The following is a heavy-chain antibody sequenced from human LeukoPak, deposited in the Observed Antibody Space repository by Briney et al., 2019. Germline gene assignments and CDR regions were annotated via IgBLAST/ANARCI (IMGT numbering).Heavy chain of an antibody. CDR1: GYAFSNYG. D-gene: IGHD3-10*01. CDR3: AGEAGSGSYYMFDY. CDR2: ISTYDGNT. J-gene: IGHJ4*02. V-gene: IGHV1-18*01. Sequence: ASVKVSCKSSGYAFSNYGITWVRQAPGQGLEWMGWISTYDGNTDYAQNFQGRVTMTTDTSTSTAYMELGNLRSDDTAVYYCAGEAGSGSYYMFDYWGQGTQVTVSS.